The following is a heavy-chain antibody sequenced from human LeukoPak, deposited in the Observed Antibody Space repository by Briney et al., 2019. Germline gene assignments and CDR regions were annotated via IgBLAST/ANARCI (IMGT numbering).Heavy chain of an antibody. CDR2: ISPDGSQK. V-gene: IGHV3-7*01. CDR3: ANLLGTVTTYDY. Sequence: GGSLTLTCEASEFIYRRNWMSWVGQAAGKELEWVASISPDGSQKLYVDSVKGRFTISRDNTKSSLYVEMNSLGAEDTAMYYCANLLGTVTTYDYWGQGTRVTVSS. J-gene: IGHJ4*02. D-gene: IGHD1-1*01. CDR1: EFIYRRNW.